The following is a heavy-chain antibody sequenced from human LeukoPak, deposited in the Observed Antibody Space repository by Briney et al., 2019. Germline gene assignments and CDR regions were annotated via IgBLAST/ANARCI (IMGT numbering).Heavy chain of an antibody. CDR1: GGSFSGDH. CDR2: INHSGST. J-gene: IGHJ4*02. V-gene: IGHV4-34*01. Sequence: SETLSLTCAVWGGSFSGDHWSWLRQPPGKGLEGRGEINHSGSTNYNPSLKSRVTISVDTSKNQFSLKLSSVTAADTAVYYCAIAVGGTRYYFDYWGQGTLVTVSS. D-gene: IGHD6-19*01. CDR3: AIAVGGTRYYFDY.